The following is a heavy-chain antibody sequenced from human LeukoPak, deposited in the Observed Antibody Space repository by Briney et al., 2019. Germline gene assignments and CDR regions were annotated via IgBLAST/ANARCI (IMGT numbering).Heavy chain of an antibody. J-gene: IGHJ4*02. D-gene: IGHD2-2*02. CDR2: IYPGDSET. CDR1: GYRFTTYW. V-gene: IGHV5-51*01. CDR3: ARHGGRYCSSSGCYSFDY. Sequence: GESLKISRKGSGYRFTTYWIGWVRQMPGKGLEWMGIIYPGDSETRYSPSFQGQVTISADKSISAAYLQWSSLKASDTAMYYCARHGGRYCSSSGCYSFDYWGQGTLVTVSS.